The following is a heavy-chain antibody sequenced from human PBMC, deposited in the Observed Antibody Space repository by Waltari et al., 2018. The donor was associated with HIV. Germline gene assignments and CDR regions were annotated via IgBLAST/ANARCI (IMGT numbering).Heavy chain of an antibody. Sequence: EVQLLESGGGLVQPGGSLRLSCGASGFTFSSYAMSWVRQATGRGLGGVSSSSGSGGTTYYADSVKGRFTISRDNSKNTLYLQMNSLRVEDTAVYYCANNLEWLYMGDYWGQGTLVTVSS. D-gene: IGHD3-3*01. CDR1: GFTFSSYA. V-gene: IGHV3-23*01. CDR2: SSGSGGTT. CDR3: ANNLEWLYMGDY. J-gene: IGHJ4*02.